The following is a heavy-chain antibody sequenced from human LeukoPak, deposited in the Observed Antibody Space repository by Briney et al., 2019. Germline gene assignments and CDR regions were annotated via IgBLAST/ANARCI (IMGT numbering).Heavy chain of an antibody. CDR1: GFIFSNYG. V-gene: IGHV3-74*01. Sequence: GGSLRLSCAASGFIFSNYGMNWVRQAPGKGLVWVSRIGSDESSTTYADSVKGRFTISRDNAKNTLYLKMNTLRAEDTAIYFCARGGFTGTSCPYFDYWGQGTTVTVSS. CDR2: IGSDESST. CDR3: ARGGFTGTSCPYFDY. J-gene: IGHJ4*02. D-gene: IGHD2-2*01.